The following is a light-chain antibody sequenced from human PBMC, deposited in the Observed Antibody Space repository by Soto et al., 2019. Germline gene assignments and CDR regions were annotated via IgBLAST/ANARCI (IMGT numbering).Light chain of an antibody. CDR1: QSINKY. V-gene: IGKV3-11*01. J-gene: IGKJ4*01. CDR2: DAS. Sequence: EIVLTQSPATLSFSPGESATISCRASQSINKYLAWYQQKPGQAPRLLIYDASNRATGIPARFSGSGSGTDFTLTITSLEPEDFAVYYCQQRSNWRGTFGGGTKVEI. CDR3: QQRSNWRGT.